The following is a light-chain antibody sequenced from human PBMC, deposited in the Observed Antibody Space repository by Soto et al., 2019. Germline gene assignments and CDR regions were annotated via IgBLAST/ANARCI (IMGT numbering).Light chain of an antibody. CDR3: QKYNSAPRT. V-gene: IGKV1-27*01. Sequence: DIQMTQSPSSLSASVGDRVTITCRASQGISNYLAWYQQKPGKVPMLLIYAASTLQSGVPSRFSGSGSGTDFTLTISRLQPEDVATYYCQKYNSAPRTFGQGTRLDIK. CDR2: AAS. CDR1: QGISNY. J-gene: IGKJ5*01.